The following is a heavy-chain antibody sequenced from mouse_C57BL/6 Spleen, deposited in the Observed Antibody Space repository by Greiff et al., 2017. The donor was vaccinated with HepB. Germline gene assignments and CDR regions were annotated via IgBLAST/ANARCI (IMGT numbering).Heavy chain of an antibody. CDR2: IDPSDSYT. D-gene: IGHD1-1*01. CDR3: ARVTTVVPYWYFDV. Sequence: QVQLQQPGAELVKPGASVKLSCKASGYTFTSYWMQWVKQRPGQGLEWIGEIDPSDSYTNYNQKFKGKATLTVDTSSSTAYMQLSSLTSEDSAVYYCARVTTVVPYWYFDVWGTGTTVTVSS. CDR1: GYTFTSYW. J-gene: IGHJ1*03. V-gene: IGHV1-50*01.